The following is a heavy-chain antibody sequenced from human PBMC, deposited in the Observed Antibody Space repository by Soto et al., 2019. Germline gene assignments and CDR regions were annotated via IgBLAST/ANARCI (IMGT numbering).Heavy chain of an antibody. Sequence: SVKLSCKASGGTFSSYAISWVRQAPGQGLEWMGGIIPIFGTANYAQKFQGRVTITADKSTSTAYMELSSLRSEDTAVYYCARDTPHGAAVPYGMDVWGQGTTVTVSS. D-gene: IGHD6-13*01. CDR3: ARDTPHGAAVPYGMDV. V-gene: IGHV1-69*06. J-gene: IGHJ6*02. CDR1: GGTFSSYA. CDR2: IIPIFGTA.